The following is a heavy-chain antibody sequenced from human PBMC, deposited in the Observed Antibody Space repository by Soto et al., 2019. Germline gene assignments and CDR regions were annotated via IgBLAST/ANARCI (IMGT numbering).Heavy chain of an antibody. CDR1: GGSISSSSYY. D-gene: IGHD2-2*01. Sequence: LSLTCTVSGGSISSSSYYWGWIRQPPGKGLEWIGSIYYSGSTYYNPSLKSRVTISVDTSKNQFSLKLSSVTAADTAVYYCARHGRQYQLLAFDYWGQGTLVTVSS. CDR3: ARHGRQYQLLAFDY. CDR2: IYYSGST. J-gene: IGHJ4*02. V-gene: IGHV4-39*01.